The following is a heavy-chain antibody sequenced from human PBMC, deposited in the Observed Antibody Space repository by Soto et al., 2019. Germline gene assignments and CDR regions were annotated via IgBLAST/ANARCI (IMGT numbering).Heavy chain of an antibody. CDR3: ANCNSSSSY. CDR1: GGTFSSYT. V-gene: IGHV1-69*02. J-gene: IGHJ4*02. Sequence: QVQLVQSGAEVKNPGSSVKVSCKASGGTFSSYTIIWVRQAPGQGLEWMGRIIPILEIASYAQKFQGRVTITADKSTRTAYIELSSLTSEDTALYYCANCNSSSSYWGQGTLVTVSS. CDR2: IIPILEIA. D-gene: IGHD6-6*01.